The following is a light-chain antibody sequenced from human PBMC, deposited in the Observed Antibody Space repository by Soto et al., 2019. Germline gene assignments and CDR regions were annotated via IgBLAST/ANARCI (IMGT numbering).Light chain of an antibody. CDR1: QSISPN. CDR3: QQSYITPLT. V-gene: IGKV1-39*01. Sequence: DIPMTQSPSSLSASVGDSVTITCRASQSISPNLNWYQQKADKAPNLLIYTTSTLQSGVPSRFSGSGSGTDFTLTISSLQAEDSATYYCQQSYITPLTFGQGTKLEIK. J-gene: IGKJ2*01. CDR2: TTS.